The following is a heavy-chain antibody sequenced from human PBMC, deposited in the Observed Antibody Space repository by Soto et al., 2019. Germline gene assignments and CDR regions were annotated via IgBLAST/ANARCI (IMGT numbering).Heavy chain of an antibody. CDR3: AREGVLMVYAIRGQSWFDP. V-gene: IGHV3-21*01. CDR2: ISSSSSYI. D-gene: IGHD2-8*01. J-gene: IGHJ5*02. Sequence: GGSLRLSCAASGFTFSSYSMNWARQAPGKGLEWVSSISSSSSYIYYADSVKGRFTISRDNAKNSLYLQMNSLRAEDTAVYYCAREGVLMVYAIRGQSWFDPWGQGTLVTVSS. CDR1: GFTFSSYS.